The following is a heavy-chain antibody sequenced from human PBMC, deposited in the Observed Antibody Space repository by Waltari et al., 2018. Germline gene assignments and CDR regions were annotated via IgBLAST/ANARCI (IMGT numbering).Heavy chain of an antibody. CDR2: IIPLLCTA. V-gene: IGHV1-69*05. CDR3: ARDTGLGSSGWYVGFDY. Sequence: QVQLVQSGAEVKKPGSSVKVSCKASGGTFSSYAISWVRQAPGQGLEWMGGIIPLLCTANYAHKFQGRVTITTDESTSTAYMELSSLRSEDTAVYYCARDTGLGSSGWYVGFDYWGQGTLVTVSS. D-gene: IGHD6-19*01. CDR1: GGTFSSYA. J-gene: IGHJ4*02.